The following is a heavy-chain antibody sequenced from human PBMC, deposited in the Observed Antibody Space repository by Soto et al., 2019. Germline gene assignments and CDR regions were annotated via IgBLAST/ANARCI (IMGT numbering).Heavy chain of an antibody. J-gene: IGHJ6*03. D-gene: IGHD4-4*01. CDR2: IKQDGSEK. Sequence: GGSLRLSCAASGFTFSSYWMSWVRQAPGKGLEWVANIKQDGSEKYYVDSVKGRFTISRDNAKNSLYLQMNSPRAEDTAVYYCARGLRSTAYYYYYMDVWGKGTTVTVSS. CDR1: GFTFSSYW. CDR3: ARGLRSTAYYYYYMDV. V-gene: IGHV3-7*01.